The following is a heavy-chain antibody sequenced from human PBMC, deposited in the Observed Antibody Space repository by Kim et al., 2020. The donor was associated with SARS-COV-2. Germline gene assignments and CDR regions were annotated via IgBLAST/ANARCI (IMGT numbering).Heavy chain of an antibody. D-gene: IGHD4-4*01. CDR2: INHSGST. CDR1: GGSFSGYY. CDR3: ALARMTTVTR. Sequence: SETLSLTCAVYGGSFSGYYWSWIRQPPGKGLEWIGEINHSGSTNYNPSLKSRVTISVDTSKNQFSLKLSSVTAADTAVYYCALARMTTVTRWGQGTLVTVSS. V-gene: IGHV4-34*01. J-gene: IGHJ4*02.